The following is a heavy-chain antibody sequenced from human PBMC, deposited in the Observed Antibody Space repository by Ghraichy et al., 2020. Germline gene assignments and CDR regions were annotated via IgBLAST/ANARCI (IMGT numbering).Heavy chain of an antibody. V-gene: IGHV3-49*04. Sequence: SLNISCTASGFTFGDYAMNWVRQAPGKGLEWVGFFRSKPYGGTTEYAASVKGRFTISRYDSKSIAYLQMNSLKTEDTAVYYCTRGGGFIASDYWGQGTLVTVSS. J-gene: IGHJ4*02. CDR2: FRSKPYGGTT. D-gene: IGHD2-21*01. CDR1: GFTFGDYA. CDR3: TRGGGFIASDY.